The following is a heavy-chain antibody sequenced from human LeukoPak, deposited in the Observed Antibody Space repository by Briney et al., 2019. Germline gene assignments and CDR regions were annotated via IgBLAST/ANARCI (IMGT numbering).Heavy chain of an antibody. CDR2: NSSESIPK. CDR3: GRGDDGAY. J-gene: IGHJ4*02. V-gene: IGHV3-48*04. Sequence: GGSLRLSCAASGFTLDIYGMNWIRQATGKGLDWVSHNSSESIPKYYADSVKGRFTKPRDNAKKSHYLQMNSLRVEDTAVYKCGRGDDGAYGGEETLVTVSS. D-gene: IGHD3-16*01. CDR1: GFTLDIYG.